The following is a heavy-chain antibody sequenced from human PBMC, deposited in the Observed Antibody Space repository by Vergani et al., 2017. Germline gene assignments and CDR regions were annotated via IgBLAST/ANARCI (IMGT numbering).Heavy chain of an antibody. CDR1: GFTFSSYG. D-gene: IGHD2-15*01. J-gene: IGHJ3*02. CDR3: AKDPQVVAAIPLAFDI. Sequence: QVQLVESGGGVVQPGRSLRLSCAASGFTFSSYGMHWVRQAPGKGLEWVAVIWYDGSNKYYADSVKGRLTISRDNSKNTLYLQMNSLRAEDTAVYYCAKDPQVVAAIPLAFDIWGQGTMVTVSS. CDR2: IWYDGSNK. V-gene: IGHV3-33*06.